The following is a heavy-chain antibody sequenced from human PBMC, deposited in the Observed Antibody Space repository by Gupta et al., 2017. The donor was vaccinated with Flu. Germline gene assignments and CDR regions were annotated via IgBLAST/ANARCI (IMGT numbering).Heavy chain of an antibody. CDR3: AKDWKWNFNNYGMNV. CDR2: ISHNGSNN. V-gene: IGHV3-30*18. Sequence: QEQVVESGGGVVQPGRSLRISWSAFGFRSSNVGMHWVREAPGKGLEWVSAISHNGSNNYHTESVQGRFTISRDNSKSTLFLQMNSLRTEDSAVYYCAKDWKWNFNNYGMNVWGPGTTVTVSS. J-gene: IGHJ6*02. CDR1: GFRSSNVG. D-gene: IGHD5-24*01.